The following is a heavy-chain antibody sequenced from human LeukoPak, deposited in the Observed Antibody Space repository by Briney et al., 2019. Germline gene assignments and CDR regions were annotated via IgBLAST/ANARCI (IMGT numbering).Heavy chain of an antibody. J-gene: IGHJ6*02. CDR3: ARNIVVVPAASKYNYGMDV. CDR1: GGSISSSSYY. CDR2: AYYSGST. Sequence: SETLSLTCTVSGGSISSSSYYWGWIRQPPGKGLEWIGSAYYSGSTYYNPSLNSRVTISVDTSKNQFSLSLRFVTAADTALYYCARNIVVVPAASKYNYGMDVWGQGTTVTVSS. V-gene: IGHV4-39*01. D-gene: IGHD2-2*01.